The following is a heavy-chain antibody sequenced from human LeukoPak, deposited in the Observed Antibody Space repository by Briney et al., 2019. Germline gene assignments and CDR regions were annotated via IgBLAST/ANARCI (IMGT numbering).Heavy chain of an antibody. CDR3: AKIGVQLWLLDYYYYMDV. CDR2: IWDDGSNK. Sequence: GGSLRLSCAASGFTFSSYGMHWVRQAPAKGLEWVAVIWDDGSNKYYADSVKGRFTISRDNSKNTLYLQMNSLRAEDTAVYYCAKIGVQLWLLDYYYYMDVWGKGTTVTVSS. V-gene: IGHV3-33*06. D-gene: IGHD5-18*01. CDR1: GFTFSSYG. J-gene: IGHJ6*03.